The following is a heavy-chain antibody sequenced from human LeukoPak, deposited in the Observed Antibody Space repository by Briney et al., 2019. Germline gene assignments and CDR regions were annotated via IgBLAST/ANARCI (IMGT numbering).Heavy chain of an antibody. CDR3: ARDRHYYDSSGYYPRMDV. Sequence: SETLSLTCTVSGGSISRYYWSWIRQPPGKGLEWIGYIYYTGTTNYNPSLKSRVTISVDTSKTQFSLKLTSVTAADTAVYYCARDRHYYDSSGYYPRMDVWGQGTTVTVSS. CDR2: IYYTGTT. V-gene: IGHV4-59*12. CDR1: GGSISRYY. J-gene: IGHJ6*02. D-gene: IGHD3-22*01.